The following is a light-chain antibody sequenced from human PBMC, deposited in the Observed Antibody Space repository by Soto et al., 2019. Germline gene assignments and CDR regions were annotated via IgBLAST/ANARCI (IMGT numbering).Light chain of an antibody. Sequence: EIALTHSPATLSLSPCERATLSSSASQSVSSYLAWYQQKPGQAPRLLIYDASNRATGIPARFSGSGSGTEFTLTISSLQSEDFAVYYCQQYNNWPPYTFGQGTKVDIK. CDR1: QSVSSY. V-gene: IGKV3-11*01. CDR3: QQYNNWPPYT. CDR2: DAS. J-gene: IGKJ2*01.